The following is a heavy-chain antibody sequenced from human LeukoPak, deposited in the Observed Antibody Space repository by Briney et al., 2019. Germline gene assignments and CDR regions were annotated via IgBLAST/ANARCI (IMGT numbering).Heavy chain of an antibody. V-gene: IGHV3-11*01. CDR3: ARAGTRGYCSSTSCYSTAPGSYYYYGMDV. CDR2: ISSSGSTI. J-gene: IGHJ6*02. Sequence: GGSLRLSCAASGFTFSDYYLSWIRQAPGKGLEWVSYISSSGSTIYYADSVKGRFTISRDNAKNSLYLKMNSLRAEDTAVYYCARAGTRGYCSSTSCYSTAPGSYYYYGMDVWGQGTTVTVSS. D-gene: IGHD2-2*01. CDR1: GFTFSDYY.